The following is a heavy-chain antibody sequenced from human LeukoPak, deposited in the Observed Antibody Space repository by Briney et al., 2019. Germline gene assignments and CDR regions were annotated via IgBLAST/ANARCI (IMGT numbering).Heavy chain of an antibody. CDR1: GYSISSDYS. CDR3: ARHLSGSYYNAFDI. CDR2: IYHSGNT. J-gene: IGHJ3*02. Sequence: SETLSLTCAVSGYSISSDYSWGWMLQPPGEGLEWSGTIYHSGNTYYNPSLKSRVTISVDTSKNQFSLKLSSVTAADTAVYYCARHLSGSYYNAFDIWGKGTMVTVSS. D-gene: IGHD1-26*01. V-gene: IGHV4-38-2*01.